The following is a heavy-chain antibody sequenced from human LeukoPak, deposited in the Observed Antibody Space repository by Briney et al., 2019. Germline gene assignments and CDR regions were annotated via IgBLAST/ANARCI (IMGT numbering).Heavy chain of an antibody. CDR2: ITRRGITI. V-gene: IGHV3-48*03. D-gene: IGHD6-19*01. CDR1: GLIFSNSW. CDR3: ARRYSSGWSSYIDY. Sequence: GASLRLSCVASGLIFSNSWMHWVRQAPGKGLEWVSYITRRGITIYYADSVKGRFTISRDNVKNSLYLQMNSLRAEDTAVYYCARRYSSGWSSYIDYWGQGTLVTVP. J-gene: IGHJ4*02.